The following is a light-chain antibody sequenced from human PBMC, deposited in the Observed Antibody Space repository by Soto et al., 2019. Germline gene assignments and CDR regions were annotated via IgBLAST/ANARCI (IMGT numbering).Light chain of an antibody. J-gene: IGLJ2*01. Sequence: QSALTQPASVSGSPGQSITISCTGTSSDVGGNNFVYWYQQHPGKAPKLIVSDVFNRPSGVSHRFSGSKSGNTASLTISGLQAEDEAEYYCSSYTHTNTYVLFGGGTKLTVL. CDR1: SSDVGGNNF. V-gene: IGLV2-14*01. CDR3: SSYTHTNTYVL. CDR2: DVF.